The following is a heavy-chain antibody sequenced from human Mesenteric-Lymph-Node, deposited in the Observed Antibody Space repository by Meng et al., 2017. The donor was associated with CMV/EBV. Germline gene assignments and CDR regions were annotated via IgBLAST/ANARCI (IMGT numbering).Heavy chain of an antibody. CDR1: RGTFSSYA. V-gene: IGHV1-69*10. J-gene: IGHJ4*02. CDR3: SRGVLPQYDFWSGSYSRWDC. CDR2: IIPILGIA. Sequence: SVKVSCKASRGTFSSYAISWVRQAPGQGLEWMGGIIPILGIANYAQKFQGRVTITADNSTSSAYMELSSLRSEDTAVYYCSRGVLPQYDFWSGSYSRWDCWGQGTLVTVSS. D-gene: IGHD3-3*01.